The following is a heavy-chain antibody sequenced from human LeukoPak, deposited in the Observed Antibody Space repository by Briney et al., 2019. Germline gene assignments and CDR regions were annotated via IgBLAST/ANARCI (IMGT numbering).Heavy chain of an antibody. CDR3: ARDPVHYDILTGYPDY. D-gene: IGHD3-9*01. V-gene: IGHV3-11*04. Sequence: GGSLRLSCAASGFTFSDYYMSWIRQAPGKGLEWVSYISSSGSTIYYADSVKGRFTISRDNAKNSLYLQMNSLRAEDTAVYYCARDPVHYDILTGYPDYWGQGTLVTVSS. CDR1: GFTFSDYY. J-gene: IGHJ4*02. CDR2: ISSSGSTI.